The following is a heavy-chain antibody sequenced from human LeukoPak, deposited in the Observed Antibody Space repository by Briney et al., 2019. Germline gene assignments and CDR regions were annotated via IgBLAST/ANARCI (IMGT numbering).Heavy chain of an antibody. V-gene: IGHV4-4*07. CDR3: ARARAQYSSSSVFDY. J-gene: IGHJ4*02. D-gene: IGHD6-6*01. CDR2: IYTSGST. CDR1: GGSISSYY. Sequence: SETLSLTCTVSGGSISSYYWSWIRQPARKGLEWIGRIYTSGSTNYNPSLKSRVTMSVDTSKNQFSLKLSSVTAADTAVYYCARARAQYSSSSVFDYWGQGTLVTVSS.